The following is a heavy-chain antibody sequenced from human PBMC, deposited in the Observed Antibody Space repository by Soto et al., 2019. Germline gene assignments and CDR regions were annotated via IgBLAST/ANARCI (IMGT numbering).Heavy chain of an antibody. CDR3: ARRVEMATISRSYLFY. J-gene: IGHJ4*02. Sequence: QVQLVQSGAEVKKPGSSVKVSCKASGGTFSNYAINWVRQAPGQGLEWMGGIIPIFGTANYAQKFQGRVTITADESTSTAYLDLSSLRSEDTAVYYWARRVEMATISRSYLFYWGQGTLVTVSS. D-gene: IGHD5-12*01. CDR1: GGTFSNYA. CDR2: IIPIFGTA. V-gene: IGHV1-69*01.